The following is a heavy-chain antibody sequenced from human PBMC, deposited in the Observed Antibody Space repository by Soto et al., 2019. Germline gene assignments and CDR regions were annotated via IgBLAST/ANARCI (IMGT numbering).Heavy chain of an antibody. Sequence: QVQLVESGGGVVQPGRSLRLSCAASGFNFNNYGMHWVRQAPGKWLEWVAVIWNDGNGYYYANSVKGRFTISRDNSKNTLYLQMSSLRAEDTAVYYCARRQISPPTSVAASARGGMDVWGQWTTVTVSS. CDR3: ARRQISPPTSVAASARGGMDV. D-gene: IGHD6-13*01. J-gene: IGHJ6*02. CDR2: IWNDGNGY. V-gene: IGHV3-33*01. CDR1: GFNFNNYG.